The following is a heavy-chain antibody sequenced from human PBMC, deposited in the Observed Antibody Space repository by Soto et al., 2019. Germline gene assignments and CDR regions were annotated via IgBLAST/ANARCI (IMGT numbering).Heavy chain of an antibody. D-gene: IGHD6-6*01. Sequence: SETLSLTCAVSGYSISSGYYWGWIRQPPGKGLEWIGSIYHSGSTYYNPSLKSRVTISVDTSKNQFSLKLSSVAAADTAMYYCARHPSSSSGWFDPWGQGTLVTVSS. V-gene: IGHV4-38-2*01. J-gene: IGHJ5*02. CDR2: IYHSGST. CDR3: ARHPSSSSGWFDP. CDR1: GYSISSGYY.